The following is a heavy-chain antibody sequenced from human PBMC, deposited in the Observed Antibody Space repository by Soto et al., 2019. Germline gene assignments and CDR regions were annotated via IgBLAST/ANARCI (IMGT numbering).Heavy chain of an antibody. CDR1: GYTFTNYG. CDR2: INTSNDNK. CDR3: ARDPGAASFDF. J-gene: IGHJ4*02. D-gene: IGHD2-15*01. Sequence: QVHLVQSGAEVKKPGASVKVSCKASGYTFTNYGISWVRQAPGEGLEWVGWINTSNDNKLYAQKLQGRLTLTTDTSTSTAYMDLTTLRSADTAVYFCARDPGAASFDFWAQGTLVTVSS. V-gene: IGHV1-18*01.